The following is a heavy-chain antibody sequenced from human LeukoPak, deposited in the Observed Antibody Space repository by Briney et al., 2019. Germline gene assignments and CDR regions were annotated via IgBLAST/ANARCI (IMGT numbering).Heavy chain of an antibody. D-gene: IGHD4-23*01. J-gene: IGHJ5*02. Sequence: GGSLRLSCAASGFTVSSNYMSWVRQAPGKRLEWVSVIYSGGSTYYADSVKGRFTISRHNSKNTLYLQMNSLRAEDTAVYYCARDHYGGNSGWFDPWGQGTLVTVSS. V-gene: IGHV3-53*04. CDR2: IYSGGST. CDR3: ARDHYGGNSGWFDP. CDR1: GFTVSSNY.